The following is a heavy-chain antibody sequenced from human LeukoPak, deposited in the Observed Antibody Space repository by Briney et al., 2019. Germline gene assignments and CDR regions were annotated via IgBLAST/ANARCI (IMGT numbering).Heavy chain of an antibody. D-gene: IGHD3-10*01. CDR1: GFTFSSYW. CDR2: INSDGSST. V-gene: IGHV3-74*01. J-gene: IGHJ5*02. CDR3: ARDMDYYVLGNYYNSRWFDP. Sequence: PGGPLRLSCAASGFTFSSYWMHWVRQAPGKGLVWVSRINSDGSSTTYADSVKGRFTISRDNDKNTVYLQMNSLSAEDTAVYYCARDMDYYVLGNYYNSRWFDPWGQGTPVTVSS.